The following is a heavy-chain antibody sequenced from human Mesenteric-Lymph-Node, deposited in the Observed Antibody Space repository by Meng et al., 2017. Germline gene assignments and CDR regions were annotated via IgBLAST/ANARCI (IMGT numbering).Heavy chain of an antibody. D-gene: IGHD1-1*01. CDR2: VYHRGDT. CDR3: GRDQGRQLINH. V-gene: IGHV4-4*02. Sequence: QVQLQESGPGLVKPSGTLSLTCTVSGDSISSDIWRSWVRQPPWKGLEWIGEVYHRGDTNYNPSLKSRVVISVDRSKNQFSLNLSSVTAADTAVYYCGRDQGRQLINHWGQGTLVTVSS. CDR1: GDSISSDIW. J-gene: IGHJ4*02.